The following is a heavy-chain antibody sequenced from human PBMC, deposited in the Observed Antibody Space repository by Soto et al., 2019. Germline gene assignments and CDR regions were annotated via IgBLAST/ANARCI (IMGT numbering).Heavy chain of an antibody. V-gene: IGHV3-23*01. CDR2: ISGSGGST. Sequence: GGSLRLSCAASGFTFSSYAMSWVRQAPGKGLEWVSAISGSGGSTYYADSVKGRFTISRDNSKNTLYLQMNSLRAEDTAVYYCAKHKVLRFLDRLKYYYYGMDVWGQGTTVTVSS. D-gene: IGHD3-3*01. CDR1: GFTFSSYA. J-gene: IGHJ6*02. CDR3: AKHKVLRFLDRLKYYYYGMDV.